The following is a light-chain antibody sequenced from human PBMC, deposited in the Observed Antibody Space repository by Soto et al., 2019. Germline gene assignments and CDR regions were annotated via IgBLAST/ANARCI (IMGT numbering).Light chain of an antibody. J-gene: IGLJ1*01. CDR2: RNS. CDR3: AAWGDSRGGV. Sequence: QSVLTQPPSASGTPGQRVTICCSGSSSNIESNYVYWCQQFPGTAPKLLIYRNSQRPSGVPDRFSGSKFGNSASLAISGLRSEDGADYYCAAWGDSRGGVFGTGTKVTVL. V-gene: IGLV1-47*01. CDR1: SSNIESNY.